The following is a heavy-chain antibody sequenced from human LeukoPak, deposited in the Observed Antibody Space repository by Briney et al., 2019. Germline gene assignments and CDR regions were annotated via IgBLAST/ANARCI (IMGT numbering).Heavy chain of an antibody. CDR1: GFTFSNAW. Sequence: PGGSLRLSCAASGFTFSNAWMSWVRQAPGKGLEWVGRIKSKTDGGTTDYAAPVKGRFTISRDDSKNTLYLQMNSLKTEDTAVYYCTTGPAGYSYGFDYWGQGTLVTVSS. D-gene: IGHD5-18*01. CDR3: TTGPAGYSYGFDY. J-gene: IGHJ4*02. CDR2: IKSKTDGGTT. V-gene: IGHV3-15*01.